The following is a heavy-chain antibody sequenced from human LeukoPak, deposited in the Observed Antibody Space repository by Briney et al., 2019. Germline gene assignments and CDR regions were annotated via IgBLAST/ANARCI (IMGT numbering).Heavy chain of an antibody. CDR1: GYSFTSYW. V-gene: IGHV5-51*01. Sequence: GESLKISCKGSGYSFTSYWIGWVLQMSGKGLEWMVIIYPGDSDTRYSPSFQGQVTISADKSISTAYLQWSSLKASDTAMYYCARQGGWCSTTSCYIDYWGQGTLVTVSS. J-gene: IGHJ4*02. CDR2: IYPGDSDT. CDR3: ARQGGWCSTTSCYIDY. D-gene: IGHD2-2*02.